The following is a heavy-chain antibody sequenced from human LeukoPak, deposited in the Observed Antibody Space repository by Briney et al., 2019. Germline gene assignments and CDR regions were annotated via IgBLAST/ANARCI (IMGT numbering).Heavy chain of an antibody. V-gene: IGHV3-30*04. Sequence: HSGGSLRLSCAASGFTFSSYAMHWVRQAPGKGLEWVSVVSFDGSDKYYADSVKGRFTISRDNSKNTLYLQMNSLRAEDTAVYYCVRESSGYYYFDYWGQGTLVTVSS. D-gene: IGHD3-22*01. CDR2: VSFDGSDK. J-gene: IGHJ4*02. CDR1: GFTFSSYA. CDR3: VRESSGYYYFDY.